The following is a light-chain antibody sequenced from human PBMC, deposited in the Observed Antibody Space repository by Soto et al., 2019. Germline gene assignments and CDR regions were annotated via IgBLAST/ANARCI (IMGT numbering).Light chain of an antibody. V-gene: IGLV2-14*01. CDR2: EVS. J-gene: IGLJ2*01. Sequence: QSALTQPASVSGSPGQSITISCTGTSSDIGAYNFVSWYQQHPGKAPKLMIYEVSNRPSGVSNRFSGSKSGNTASLTISGLQAEDEADYYYLSYTTRTTLVFGGGTKLTVL. CDR1: SSDIGAYNF. CDR3: LSYTTRTTLV.